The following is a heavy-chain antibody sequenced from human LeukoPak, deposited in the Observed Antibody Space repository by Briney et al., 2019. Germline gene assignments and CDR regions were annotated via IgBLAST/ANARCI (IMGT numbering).Heavy chain of an antibody. J-gene: IGHJ6*03. Sequence: GRSLRLSCAASRFTFSNYVMHWVRQAPGKGLEWVAVISYDGSDKYYADSVKGRFTISRDNSKNTLYLQMNSLRAEDTAVYYCARVDGSGSYYNGYYYYYYMDVWGKGTTVTISS. CDR2: ISYDGSDK. CDR1: RFTFSNYV. V-gene: IGHV3-30*03. CDR3: ARVDGSGSYYNGYYYYYYMDV. D-gene: IGHD3-10*01.